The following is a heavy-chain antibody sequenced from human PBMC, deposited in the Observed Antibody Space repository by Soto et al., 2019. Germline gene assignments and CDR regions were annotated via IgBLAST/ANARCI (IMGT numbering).Heavy chain of an antibody. CDR1: GGTFNNYA. CDR3: TRCGIRYHSIGFYLGIDGMDV. D-gene: IGHD3-22*01. V-gene: IGHV1-69*12. Sequence: QVQLVQSGAEVKKPESSVRVSYKASGGTFNNYAITWVRQAPGQGLEWMGGTIPMFGTTNYAEKFQGRVTITADESTNTAYMELSSLRSEDTAVYYCTRCGIRYHSIGFYLGIDGMDVWGQGTTVIVSS. CDR2: TIPMFGTT. J-gene: IGHJ6*02.